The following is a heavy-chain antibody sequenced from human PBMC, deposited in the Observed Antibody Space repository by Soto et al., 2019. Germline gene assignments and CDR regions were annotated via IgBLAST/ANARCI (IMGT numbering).Heavy chain of an antibody. CDR2: MNPNSGNT. CDR1: GYTFTSYD. CDR3: ASRLFWSGYIGGMDV. V-gene: IGHV1-8*01. J-gene: IGHJ6*02. Sequence: QVQLVQSGAEVKKPGASVKVSCKASGYTFTSYDINWVRQATGQGLEWMGWMNPNSGNTGYAQKFQGRVTMTRNTSISTDYMELSSLRSEDTAVYYCASRLFWSGYIGGMDVWGQGTTVTVSS. D-gene: IGHD3-3*01.